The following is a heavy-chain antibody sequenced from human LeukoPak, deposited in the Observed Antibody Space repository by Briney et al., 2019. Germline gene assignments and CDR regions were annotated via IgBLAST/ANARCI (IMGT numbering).Heavy chain of an antibody. Sequence: GGSLRLSCAASGFTFSSYGMHWVRQAPGKGLEWVSAISGSGGSTYYADSVKGRFTISRDNSKNTLYLQMNSLRAEDTAVYYCAKGSIVVVVAVWGQGTLVTVSS. CDR2: ISGSGGST. CDR3: AKGSIVVVVAV. J-gene: IGHJ4*02. CDR1: GFTFSSYG. V-gene: IGHV3-23*01. D-gene: IGHD2-15*01.